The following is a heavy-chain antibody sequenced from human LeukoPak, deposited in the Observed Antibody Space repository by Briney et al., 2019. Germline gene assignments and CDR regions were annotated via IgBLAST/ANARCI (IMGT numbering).Heavy chain of an antibody. V-gene: IGHV3-23*01. CDR3: ARDWEGGFDY. D-gene: IGHD1-26*01. CDR2: ISGSGGST. J-gene: IGHJ4*02. CDR1: GFTFSSYA. Sequence: GGSLRLSCAASGFTFSSYAMSWVRQAPGKGLEWVSAISGSGGSTYYADSVKGRFTISRDNSKNTLGLQMNSLRGDDTAVYYCARDWEGGFDYWGQGTLVTVSS.